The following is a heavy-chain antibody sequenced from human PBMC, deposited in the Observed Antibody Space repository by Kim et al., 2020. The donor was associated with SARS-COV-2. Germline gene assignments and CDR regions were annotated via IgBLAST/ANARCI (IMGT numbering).Heavy chain of an antibody. V-gene: IGHV3-21*01. CDR3: ARVRSSWPRGDY. J-gene: IGHJ4*02. CDR1: GFTFSSYS. CDR2: ISSSSSYI. Sequence: GGSLRLSCAASGFTFSSYSMNWVRQAPGKGLEWVSSISSSSSYIYYADSVKGRFTISRDNAKNSLYLQMNSLRAEDTAVYYCARVRSSWPRGDYWGQGTLVTVSS. D-gene: IGHD6-13*01.